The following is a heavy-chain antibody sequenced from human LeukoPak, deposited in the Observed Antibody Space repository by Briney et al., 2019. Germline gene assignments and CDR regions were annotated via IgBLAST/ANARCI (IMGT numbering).Heavy chain of an antibody. V-gene: IGHV3-30*18. CDR2: ISYEGSIK. CDR1: GFTFSSYW. D-gene: IGHD2-2*01. CDR3: AKCQGRVCSSTPHGMDV. Sequence: GGSLRLSCAVSGFTFSSYWMSWVRQAPGKGLEWVAVISYEGSIKYYADSVKGRFTISRDNSKNTLYLQMNSLRAEDTAVYYCAKCQGRVCSSTPHGMDVWGRGITVTVSS. J-gene: IGHJ6*02.